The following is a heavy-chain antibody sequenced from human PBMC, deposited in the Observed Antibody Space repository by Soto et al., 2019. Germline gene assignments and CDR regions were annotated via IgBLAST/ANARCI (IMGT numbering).Heavy chain of an antibody. CDR3: TTLSYLYYDGMDV. CDR1: GFTFSNAW. Sequence: GGSLRLSCEASGFTFSNAWMNWVRQGPGKGLEWLGRIKSKVDGGTADYVAATKGRFSISRDDLKNMLYLQMNSLKPDDTAVNYCTTLSYLYYDGMDVWGQGTTVTVSS. V-gene: IGHV3-15*01. J-gene: IGHJ6*02. D-gene: IGHD2-2*01. CDR2: IKSKVDGGTA.